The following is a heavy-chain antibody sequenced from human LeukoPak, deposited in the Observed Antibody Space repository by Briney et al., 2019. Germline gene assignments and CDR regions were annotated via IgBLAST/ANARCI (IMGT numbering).Heavy chain of an antibody. V-gene: IGHV3-7*01. D-gene: IGHD3-9*01. J-gene: IGHJ4*02. CDR3: AKAYFDWPYLDY. Sequence: GGSLRLSCAASGFTFSSYWMSWVRQAPGKGLECVANIKQDGSEKYYVDSVKGRFTISRDNAKNSLYLQMSSLRAEDTAVYYCAKAYFDWPYLDYWGQGTLVTVSS. CDR1: GFTFSSYW. CDR2: IKQDGSEK.